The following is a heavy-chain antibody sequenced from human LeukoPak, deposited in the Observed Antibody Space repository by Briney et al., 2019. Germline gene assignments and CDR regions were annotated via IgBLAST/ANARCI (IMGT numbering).Heavy chain of an antibody. J-gene: IGHJ5*02. Sequence: GGSLRLSCAASGFTFSNYWLSWVRQTPGKGLEWVAEIKQDGSEKNYVDSVKGRFIISRDNTKSSLSLQMNSLRDEDTAVYYCARDKYMSGHVGSLFDPWGQGTLVIVSS. CDR1: GFTFSNYW. CDR2: IKQDGSEK. V-gene: IGHV3-7*01. CDR3: ARDKYMSGHVGSLFDP. D-gene: IGHD1-1*01.